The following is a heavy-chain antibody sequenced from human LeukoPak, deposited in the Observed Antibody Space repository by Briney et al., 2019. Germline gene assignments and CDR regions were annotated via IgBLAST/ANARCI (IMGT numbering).Heavy chain of an antibody. Sequence: GGSLRLSCAASGFTFSSYGMHWVRQAPGKGLEWVAVISYDGSNKYYADSVKGRFTISRDNSKNTLYLQMNSLRTEDTAVYYCAKVDGDYWGQGTLVTVSS. D-gene: IGHD3/OR15-3a*01. V-gene: IGHV3-30*18. CDR3: AKVDGDY. CDR2: ISYDGSNK. CDR1: GFTFSSYG. J-gene: IGHJ4*02.